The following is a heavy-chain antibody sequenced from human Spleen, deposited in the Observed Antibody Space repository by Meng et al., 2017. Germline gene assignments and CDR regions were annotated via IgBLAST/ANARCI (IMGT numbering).Heavy chain of an antibody. CDR3: ARSKDPSRNYYYYGMDV. D-gene: IGHD5-24*01. CDR1: GSTFTGYG. Sequence: GESLKISCSASGSTFTGYGIHWVRQAPGKGLEWVALVWYGGGNSYYADSVKGRFTISGDNSKNTLYLQMDSLRADDTAVYYCARSKDPSRNYYYYGMDVWGQGTTVTVSS. CDR2: VWYGGGNS. J-gene: IGHJ6*02. V-gene: IGHV3-33*01.